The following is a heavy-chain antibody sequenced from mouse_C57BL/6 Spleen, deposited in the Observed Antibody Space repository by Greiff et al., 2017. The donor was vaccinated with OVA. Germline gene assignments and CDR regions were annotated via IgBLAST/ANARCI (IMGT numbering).Heavy chain of an antibody. CDR2: ISSGSSTI. J-gene: IGHJ3*01. V-gene: IGHV5-17*01. D-gene: IGHD1-1*01. Sequence: EVMLVESGGGLVKPGGSLKLSCAASGFTFSDYGMHWVRQAPEKGLEWVAYISSGSSTIYYADTVKGRFTISRDNAKNTLFLQMTSLRSEDTAMYYCARPTTVVATTPFAYWGQGTLVTVSA. CDR1: GFTFSDYG. CDR3: ARPTTVVATTPFAY.